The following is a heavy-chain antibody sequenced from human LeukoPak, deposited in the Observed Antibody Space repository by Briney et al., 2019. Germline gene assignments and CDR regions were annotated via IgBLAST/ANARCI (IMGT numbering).Heavy chain of an antibody. Sequence: SETLSLTCAVYDGSFSGYYWSWIRQPPGKGLEWIGEINHSGSTNYNPSLKSRVTIPVDTSKNQFSLKLSSVTAADTAVYYCARGHHDYGDSVWVQGTLVTVSS. CDR2: INHSGST. D-gene: IGHD4-17*01. CDR1: DGSFSGYY. V-gene: IGHV4-34*01. J-gene: IGHJ4*02. CDR3: ARGHHDYGDSV.